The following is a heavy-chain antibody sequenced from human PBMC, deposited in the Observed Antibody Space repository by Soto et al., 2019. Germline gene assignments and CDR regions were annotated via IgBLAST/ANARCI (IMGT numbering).Heavy chain of an antibody. J-gene: IGHJ4*03. CDR2: IFHSGGT. Sequence: QVQLQESGPGLVKPSGTLSLTCAVSGVSIISSNWWSWVRQSPGKGLEWIGEIFHSGGTNYNTSLKRRITMSVDKSQNRFSLKLTSVTAADTAIYYCAGADVPMTHDYWGHGILVTVSS. V-gene: IGHV4-4*02. CDR3: AGADVPMTHDY. CDR1: GVSIISSNW. D-gene: IGHD3-16*01.